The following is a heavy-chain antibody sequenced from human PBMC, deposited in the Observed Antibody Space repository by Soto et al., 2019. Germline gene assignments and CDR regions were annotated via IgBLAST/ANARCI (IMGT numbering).Heavy chain of an antibody. V-gene: IGHV1-8*01. CDR2: MNPNSGNT. CDR1: GYTFTSYD. J-gene: IGHJ5*02. Sequence: QVQLVQSGAEVKKPGASVKVSCKASGYTFTSYDINWVRQATGQGLEWMGWMNPNSGNTGYAQKFQGRVTMTRNTSISTAYMELSSLRSEDTAVYYCARGQWRSLRSGRSIWFDPWGQGTLVTVSS. CDR3: ARGQWRSLRSGRSIWFDP. D-gene: IGHD3-10*01.